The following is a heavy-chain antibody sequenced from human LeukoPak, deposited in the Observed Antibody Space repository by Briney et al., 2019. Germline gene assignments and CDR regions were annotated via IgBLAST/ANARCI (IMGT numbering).Heavy chain of an antibody. J-gene: IGHJ4*02. CDR3: AEGASPGAFDY. Sequence: GGSLRLSCAASGFILSSNTMNWVRQAPGKGLEWVSSISSSSSYIYYADSVKGRFTISRDNAKNSLLLQMNSLRAEDTAVYYCAEGASPGAFDYWGQGTLVTVSS. D-gene: IGHD3-10*01. CDR2: ISSSSSYI. V-gene: IGHV3-21*01. CDR1: GFILSSNT.